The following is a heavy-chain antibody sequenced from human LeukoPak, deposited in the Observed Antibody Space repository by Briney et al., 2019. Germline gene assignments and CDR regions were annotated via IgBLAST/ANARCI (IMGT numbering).Heavy chain of an antibody. CDR3: ARDPNRDALDI. J-gene: IGHJ3*02. Sequence: GGSLRLSCAASGFTFSSYGMHWVRQAPGKGLEWVAVIWYGGSNKYYADSVKGRFTISRDNSKNTLYLQMNSLRAEDTAVYYCARDPNRDALDIWGQGTMVTVSS. D-gene: IGHD1-14*01. V-gene: IGHV3-33*08. CDR1: GFTFSSYG. CDR2: IWYGGSNK.